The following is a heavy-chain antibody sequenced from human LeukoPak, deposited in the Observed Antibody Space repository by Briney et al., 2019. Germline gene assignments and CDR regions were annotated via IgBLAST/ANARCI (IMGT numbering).Heavy chain of an antibody. D-gene: IGHD1-14*01. CDR3: ARDPGGHDAFDI. Sequence: SETLSLTCTVSGGSINSGGHYWSWIRQHPGKGLEWIGYISNSGNTYYNPSLKSRVTISVDTSENQFSLKVSSVTAADTAMYYCARDPGGHDAFDIWGQGTMVTVSS. CDR2: ISNSGNT. V-gene: IGHV4-31*03. J-gene: IGHJ3*02. CDR1: GGSINSGGHY.